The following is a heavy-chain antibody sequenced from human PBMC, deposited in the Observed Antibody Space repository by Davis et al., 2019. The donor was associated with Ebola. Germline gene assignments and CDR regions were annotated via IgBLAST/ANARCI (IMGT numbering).Heavy chain of an antibody. J-gene: IGHJ6*02. D-gene: IGHD6-6*01. CDR1: GYTFTSYA. CDR2: INAGNGNT. Sequence: ASVKVSCKASGYTFTSYAMHWVRQAPGQRLEWMGWINAGNGNTKYSQKFQGRVTITRDTSASTAYMELSSLRSEDTAVYYCAKDSQYSSSSFYYYYGMDVWGQGTTVTVSS. CDR3: AKDSQYSSSSFYYYYGMDV. V-gene: IGHV1-3*01.